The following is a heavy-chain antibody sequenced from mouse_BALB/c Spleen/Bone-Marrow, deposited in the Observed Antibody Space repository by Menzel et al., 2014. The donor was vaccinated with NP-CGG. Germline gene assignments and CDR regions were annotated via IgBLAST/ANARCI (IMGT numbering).Heavy chain of an antibody. V-gene: IGHV1S135*01. CDR1: GYSFTGYT. CDR3: ANASAMDY. J-gene: IGHJ4*01. CDR2: INPYNGGT. Sequence: EVQGVESGPELVKPGTSLKLSCKASGYSFTGYTMNWVKQSPGKNLEWIGLINPYNGGTSYKQKFKDKATLTVDKSSSTAYMKLLSLTTEDSAIYYSANASAMDYWGQGTSVTVSS.